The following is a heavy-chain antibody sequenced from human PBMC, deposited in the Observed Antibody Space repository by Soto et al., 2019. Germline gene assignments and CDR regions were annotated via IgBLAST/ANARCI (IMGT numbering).Heavy chain of an antibody. Sequence: QVQLVESGGGVVQPGRSLRLSCAASGFTFNFYALNWVRQAPGEGLEWVAITSYDGSNEYYADSVMGRFTISRDNSKNTLSLQMNSLRAEDTAVYYCARELTNYGFLSGPPYYYAMDVWGQGTTVTVSS. V-gene: IGHV3-30-3*01. CDR3: ARELTNYGFLSGPPYYYAMDV. J-gene: IGHJ6*02. CDR2: TSYDGSNE. CDR1: GFTFNFYA. D-gene: IGHD3-3*01.